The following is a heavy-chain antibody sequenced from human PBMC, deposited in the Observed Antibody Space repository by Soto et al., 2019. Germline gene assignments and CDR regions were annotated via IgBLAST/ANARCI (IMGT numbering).Heavy chain of an antibody. CDR1: GFTFNTAW. CDR3: TAGSPFNY. V-gene: IGHV3-15*01. Sequence: TGGSLRLSCAASGFTFNTAWLTWARQAPGKGLEWVGRIKGKPDGGATDYAALVEGRFMISRDDSQNTVFLQMNSLKTDDTAVYYCTAGSPFNYWGPGTLVTVSS. CDR2: IKGKPDGGAT. J-gene: IGHJ4*02.